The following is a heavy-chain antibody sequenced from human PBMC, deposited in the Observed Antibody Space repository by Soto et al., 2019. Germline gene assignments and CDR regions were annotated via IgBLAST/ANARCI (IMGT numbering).Heavy chain of an antibody. V-gene: IGHV4-31*01. D-gene: IGHD2-8*01. CDR1: GGSISSGGYY. CDR2: IYYSGST. J-gene: IGHJ4*02. CDR3: ARDLPDCTNGVCYPGGFGY. Sequence: QVQLQESGPGLVKPSQTLSLTCTVSGGSISSGGYYWSWIRQHPGKGLEWIGYIYYSGSTYYNPSLKSHVTISVDTSKNQFSLKLSSVTAADTAVYYCARDLPDCTNGVCYPGGFGYWGQGTLVTVSS.